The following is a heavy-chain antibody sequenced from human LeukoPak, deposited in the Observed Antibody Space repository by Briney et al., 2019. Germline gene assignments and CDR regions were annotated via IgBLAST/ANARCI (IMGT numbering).Heavy chain of an antibody. CDR1: GGSISSYY. D-gene: IGHD3-10*01. CDR3: ARDPAVRGTRAFDI. CDR2: IYTSGST. V-gene: IGHV4-4*07. J-gene: IGHJ3*02. Sequence: PSETLSLTCTVSGGSISSYYWSWIRQPAGKGLEWIGRIYTSGSTNYNPSLKSRVTMSVDTSKNQFSLKLSSVTAADTAVYYCARDPAVRGTRAFDIWGQGTMVTVSS.